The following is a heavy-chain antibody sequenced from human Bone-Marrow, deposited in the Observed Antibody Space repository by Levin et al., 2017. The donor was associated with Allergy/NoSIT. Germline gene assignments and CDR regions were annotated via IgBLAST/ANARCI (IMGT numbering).Heavy chain of an antibody. V-gene: IGHV3-23*01. CDR3: ATSELRSREFDC. CDR1: GFTFSSYA. Sequence: RPGGSLRLSRAASGFTFSSYAMSWVRQAPGMRPEWVSAISDNSVHIYYADSVKGRFTISRDNSRNTLYLQMSSLRAEDAAIYYCATSELRSREFDCWGQGTLVTVSS. J-gene: IGHJ4*02. D-gene: IGHD4-17*01. CDR2: ISDNSVHI.